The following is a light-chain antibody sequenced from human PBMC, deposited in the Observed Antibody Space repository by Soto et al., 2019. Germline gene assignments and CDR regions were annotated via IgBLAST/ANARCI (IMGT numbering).Light chain of an antibody. Sequence: QSVLTQPPSVSGAPGQRVTISCTGSTSNIGAGYDVHWYQQLPGTAPKLLIYGNSNRPSGVPDRFSGSKSGTSASLAITGLQAEDEADYYCCSYAGSPFYVFGTGTKVTVL. J-gene: IGLJ1*01. CDR3: CSYAGSPFYV. CDR2: GNS. V-gene: IGLV1-40*01. CDR1: TSNIGAGYD.